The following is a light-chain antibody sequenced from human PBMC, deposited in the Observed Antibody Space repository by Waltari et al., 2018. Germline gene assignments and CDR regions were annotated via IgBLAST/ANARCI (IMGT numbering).Light chain of an antibody. Sequence: ELVLTHSPATLSLSPGERATLSCRASQSVSSYLAWYQHKPGQAPRLLIYGASNSATGLPARFSGSGSGTDFTLTISSLEPEDFAVYYRQQRTNWITFGQGTRLEIK. CDR3: QQRTNWIT. J-gene: IGKJ5*01. CDR2: GAS. V-gene: IGKV3-11*01. CDR1: QSVSSY.